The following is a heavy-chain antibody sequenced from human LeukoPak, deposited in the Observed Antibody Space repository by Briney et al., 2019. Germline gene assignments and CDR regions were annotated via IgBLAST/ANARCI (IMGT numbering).Heavy chain of an antibody. V-gene: IGHV3-33*01. CDR2: IWYDGSNK. J-gene: IGHJ4*02. Sequence: PGGSLGLSCAASGFTFSSYGMHWVRQAPGKGLEWVAVIWYDGSNKYYADSVKGRFTISRDNSKNTLYLQMNSLRAEDTAVYYCARMLVPAAILEGLAYWGQGTLVTVSS. D-gene: IGHD2-2*02. CDR1: GFTFSSYG. CDR3: ARMLVPAAILEGLAY.